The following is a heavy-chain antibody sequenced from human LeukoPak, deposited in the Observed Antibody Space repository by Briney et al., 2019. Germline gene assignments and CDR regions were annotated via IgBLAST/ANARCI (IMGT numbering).Heavy chain of an antibody. V-gene: IGHV1-69*04. Sequence: ASVKVSCKASGGTFSSYAISWVRQAPGQGLEWMGRIIPILGIANYAQKFQGRVTITADKSTSTAYMELSSLRSEDTAVYYCARDPLVVAATGEAVGRNLFDYWGQGTLVTVSS. CDR3: ARDPLVVAATGEAVGRNLFDY. CDR2: IIPILGIA. D-gene: IGHD2-15*01. CDR1: GGTFSSYA. J-gene: IGHJ4*02.